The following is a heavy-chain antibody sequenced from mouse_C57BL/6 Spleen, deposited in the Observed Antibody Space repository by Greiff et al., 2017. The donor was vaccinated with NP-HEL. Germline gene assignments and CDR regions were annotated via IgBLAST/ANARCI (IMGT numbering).Heavy chain of an antibody. CDR3: ARNYGNYKGYFDY. D-gene: IGHD2-1*01. V-gene: IGHV1-61*01. Sequence: VQLQQPGAELVRPGSSVKLSCKASGYTFTSYWMDWVKQRPGQGLEWIGNIYPSDSETHYNQKFKDKATLTVDKSSSTAYMQLSSLTSEDSAVYYCARNYGNYKGYFDYWGQGTTLTVSS. CDR2: IYPSDSET. CDR1: GYTFTSYW. J-gene: IGHJ2*01.